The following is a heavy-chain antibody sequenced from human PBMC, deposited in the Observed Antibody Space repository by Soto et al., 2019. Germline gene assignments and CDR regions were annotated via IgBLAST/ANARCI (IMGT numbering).Heavy chain of an antibody. CDR1: GFTFSDYY. V-gene: IGHV3-11*01. CDR2: ISSSGSNK. Sequence: QVQLVESGGGLVKPGGSLRLSCAASGFTFSDYYMSWIRQAPGKGLEWVSYISSSGSNKYYADSVKGRFTISKDNAKNSLYLQMNSLRVEDTAVYYCARGEDNWNPFPFDYWGQGSLVTVSS. CDR3: ARGEDNWNPFPFDY. D-gene: IGHD1-20*01. J-gene: IGHJ4*02.